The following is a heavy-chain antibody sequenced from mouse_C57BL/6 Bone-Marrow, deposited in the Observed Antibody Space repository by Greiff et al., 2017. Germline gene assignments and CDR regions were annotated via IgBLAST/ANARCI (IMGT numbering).Heavy chain of an antibody. J-gene: IGHJ1*03. D-gene: IGHD1-1*01. CDR1: DSEVFPIAY. V-gene: IGHV15-2*01. Sequence: QVQLQQSGSELRSPGSSVTLSCKDFDSEVFPIAYMSWVRQKPGHGFEWIGGILPSIGRTIYGEKFEDKATLASDTRSNTAYLELNSLTSEDSAIYYCASSSYRGRFYWYFDVWGTGTTVTVSS. CDR3: ASSSYRGRFYWYFDV. CDR2: ILPSIGRT.